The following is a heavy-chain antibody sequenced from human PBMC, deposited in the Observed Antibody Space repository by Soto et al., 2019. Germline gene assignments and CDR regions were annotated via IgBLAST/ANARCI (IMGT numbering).Heavy chain of an antibody. Sequence: ASVKVSCKASGYTFTSYGSSWVRQAPGQGLEWMGWISAYNGKTNYAQKHQGRVTMTTDESTSTAYMELNSLRSEDTAVYYCVRDGRVGGSGSYYPWYFDYWGQGTLVTVSS. CDR3: VRDGRVGGSGSYYPWYFDY. D-gene: IGHD3-10*01. CDR2: ISAYNGKT. CDR1: GYTFTSYG. V-gene: IGHV1-18*01. J-gene: IGHJ4*02.